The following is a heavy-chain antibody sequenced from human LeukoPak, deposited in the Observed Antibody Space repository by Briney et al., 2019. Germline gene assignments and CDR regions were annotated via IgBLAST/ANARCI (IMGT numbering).Heavy chain of an antibody. Sequence: ASVKVSCKASGYTFTGYYMHWVRQAPGQGLEWMGWINPNSGGTNYAQKFQGRVTMTRDTSISTAYMELSRLRSDDTAVYYCARDIKMGAGTNAFDIWGQGTMVTVSS. CDR2: INPNSGGT. CDR3: ARDIKMGAGTNAFDI. V-gene: IGHV1-2*02. CDR1: GYTFTGYY. D-gene: IGHD6-13*01. J-gene: IGHJ3*02.